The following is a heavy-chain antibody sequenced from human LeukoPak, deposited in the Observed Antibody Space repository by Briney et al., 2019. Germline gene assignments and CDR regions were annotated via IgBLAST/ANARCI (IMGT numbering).Heavy chain of an antibody. CDR2: IKQDGSEK. V-gene: IGHV3-7*04. D-gene: IGHD3-3*02. CDR1: GFTFGSYW. CDR3: GRDEGAISV. J-gene: IGHJ4*02. Sequence: PGGSLRLSCAASGFTFGSYWMTWVRQAPGKGLEWVANIKQDGSEKYYVDSVKGRFTISRDNAKNSVYLQMNSLRAEDTAVYYCGRDEGAISVWGQGTLVTVSS.